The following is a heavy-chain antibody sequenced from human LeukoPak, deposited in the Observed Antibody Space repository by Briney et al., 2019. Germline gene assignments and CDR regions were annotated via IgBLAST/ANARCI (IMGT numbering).Heavy chain of an antibody. CDR3: ARGIIYLDY. D-gene: IGHD3-10*01. J-gene: IGHJ4*02. CDR2: IYGDGTT. V-gene: IGHV3-53*04. Sequence: PGGSLRLSCVASGFTFSDHYMDWVRQAPGKGLEWVSLIYGDGTTDYADSVKGRFHISRHNSKNTLYLQMNSLRAEDTAVYYCARGIIYLDYWGQGTLVTVSS. CDR1: GFTFSDHY.